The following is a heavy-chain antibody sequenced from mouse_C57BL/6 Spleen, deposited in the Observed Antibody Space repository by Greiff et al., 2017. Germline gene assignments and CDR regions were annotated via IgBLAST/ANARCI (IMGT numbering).Heavy chain of an antibody. V-gene: IGHV3-6*01. J-gene: IGHJ1*03. CDR1: GYSITSGYY. Sequence: EVHLVESGPGLVKPSQSLSLTCSVTGYSITSGYYWNWIRQFPGNKLEWMGYISYDGSNNYNPFLKNRISITRDTSKNQFFLKLNSVTTEDTATYYCAKRSGQYWYFDVWGTGTTVTVSS. CDR3: AKRSGQYWYFDV. CDR2: ISYDGSN. D-gene: IGHD3-3*01.